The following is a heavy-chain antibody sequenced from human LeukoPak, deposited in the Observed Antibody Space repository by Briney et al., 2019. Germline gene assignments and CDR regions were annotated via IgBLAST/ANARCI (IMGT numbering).Heavy chain of an antibody. D-gene: IGHD5-24*01. J-gene: IGHJ4*02. CDR2: IHYSGTT. V-gene: IGHV4-39*01. CDR1: GVSISSSNNF. CDR3: ARHEEEDGYNAKTFDY. Sequence: PSDTLSLTCTVTGVSISSSNNFWGWYLQPPGKVLEWIGSIHYSGTTYYIPSLKSRVTISVDTSKNQFSLKLSSVTAADTAVYYCARHEEEDGYNAKTFDYWGQGTLVTVSS.